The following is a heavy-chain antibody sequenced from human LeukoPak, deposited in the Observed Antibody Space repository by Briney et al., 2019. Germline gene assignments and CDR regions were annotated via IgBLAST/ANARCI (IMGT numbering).Heavy chain of an antibody. V-gene: IGHV1-2*02. Sequence: ASVKVSCKASGYTFTGYYMHWVRQAPGQGLEWMGWINPNSGGTNYAQKFQGRVTMTRDTSINTAYMELSRLRSDDTAVYYCARTLYIASAPGGFDYWGQGTLVTVSS. CDR1: GYTFTGYY. CDR3: ARTLYIASAPGGFDY. J-gene: IGHJ4*02. CDR2: INPNSGGT. D-gene: IGHD3-16*01.